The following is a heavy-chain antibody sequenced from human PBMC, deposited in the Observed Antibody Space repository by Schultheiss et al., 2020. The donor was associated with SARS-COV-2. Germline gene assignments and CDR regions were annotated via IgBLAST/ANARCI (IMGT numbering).Heavy chain of an antibody. CDR1: GFTCSNYW. CDR2: ISGRGTDT. D-gene: IGHD4-17*01. J-gene: IGHJ4*01. V-gene: IGHV3-23*01. CDR3: AREDYGDYGVVDY. Sequence: GGSLRLSCAASGFTCSNYWMNWVRQAPGKGLEWVSGISGRGTDTDYTDSVKGRFTISRDNSKNTLYLQMNSLRAEDTAVYYCAREDYGDYGVVDYWGQGTLVTVSS.